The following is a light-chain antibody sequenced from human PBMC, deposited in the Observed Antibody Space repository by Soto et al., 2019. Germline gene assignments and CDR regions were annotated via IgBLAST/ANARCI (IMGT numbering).Light chain of an antibody. CDR3: QVWDDTKDPHAV. J-gene: IGLJ7*01. Sequence: SYELTQAPSVSVAPGQTARISCGGDDIGSKSVHWYQQKPGQPPILVVYDDSDRPSGIPERFSGSNSGSTATLTISRVEAGDEADFYCQVWDDTKDPHAVFGGGTQLTVL. CDR1: DIGSKS. CDR2: DDS. V-gene: IGLV3-21*02.